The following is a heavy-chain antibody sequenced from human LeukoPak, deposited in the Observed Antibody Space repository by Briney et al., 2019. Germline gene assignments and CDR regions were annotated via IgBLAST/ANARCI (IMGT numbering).Heavy chain of an antibody. J-gene: IGHJ4*02. CDR1: GASITSYY. D-gene: IGHD6-19*01. Sequence: SETLSLTCAVSGASITSYYWTWIRQPPGKGLEWIGYIYHTGNIKYNPSLNSRVTISIDTSKNQFSLKLSSVTAADTAVYYCARFGSGWWYNDYWGQGTLVTVSS. CDR3: ARFGSGWWYNDY. V-gene: IGHV4-59*01. CDR2: IYHTGNI.